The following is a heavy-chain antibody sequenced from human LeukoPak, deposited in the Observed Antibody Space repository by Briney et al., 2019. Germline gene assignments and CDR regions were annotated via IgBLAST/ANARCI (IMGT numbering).Heavy chain of an antibody. D-gene: IGHD3-10*01. Sequence: GGSLRLSCAASGFTFSSYGMHWVRQAPGKGLEWVAVISYDGSNKYYADSVKGRFTISRDNSKNTLYLQMNSLRAEDTAVYYCAKMTLLWFGELLDPSDYWGQGTLVTVSS. J-gene: IGHJ4*02. CDR2: ISYDGSNK. V-gene: IGHV3-30*18. CDR3: AKMTLLWFGELLDPSDY. CDR1: GFTFSSYG.